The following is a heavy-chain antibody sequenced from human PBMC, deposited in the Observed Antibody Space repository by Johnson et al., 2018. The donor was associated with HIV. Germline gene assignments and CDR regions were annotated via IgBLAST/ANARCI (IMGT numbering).Heavy chain of an antibody. Sequence: VQLVESGGGVVRPGGSLRLSCAASGFMFKDYGVSWVRLAPGKGLEWVSDITWNGGSTGYADSVKGRFTISRDNAKNSLYLQMNSLRAEDTAVYYCARGRGPLDAFDIWGQGTMVTVSS. J-gene: IGHJ3*02. V-gene: IGHV3-20*04. CDR2: ITWNGGST. CDR3: ARGRGPLDAFDI. CDR1: GFMFKDYG.